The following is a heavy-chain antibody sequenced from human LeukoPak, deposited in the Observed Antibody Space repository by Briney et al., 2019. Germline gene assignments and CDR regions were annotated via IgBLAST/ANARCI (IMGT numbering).Heavy chain of an antibody. J-gene: IGHJ6*02. CDR3: ARDLIYYYDSSGLSAGMDV. D-gene: IGHD3-22*01. CDR1: GFTFSSYA. V-gene: IGHV3-23*01. CDR2: ISGSGGST. Sequence: GGSLRLSCAASGFTFSSYAMSWVRQAPGKGLEWVSAISGSGGSTYYADSVKGRFTISRDNSKNTLYLQMNSLRAEDTAVYYCARDLIYYYDSSGLSAGMDVWGQGTTVTVSS.